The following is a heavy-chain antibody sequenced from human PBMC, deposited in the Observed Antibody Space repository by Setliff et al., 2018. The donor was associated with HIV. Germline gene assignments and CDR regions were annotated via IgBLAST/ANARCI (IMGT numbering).Heavy chain of an antibody. D-gene: IGHD3-10*01. Sequence: PGGSLRLSCAASGFIFRNYWMHWVRQAPGEGLVWVSCLNSDGSSTTYADSVKGRFTISRDNSKNTLYLRMNSLRAEDTAVYYCAQAQTSVSGSYYQYLQHWGQGTLVTVSS. CDR1: GFIFRNYW. CDR3: AQAQTSVSGSYYQYLQH. J-gene: IGHJ1*01. CDR2: LNSDGSST. V-gene: IGHV3-74*03.